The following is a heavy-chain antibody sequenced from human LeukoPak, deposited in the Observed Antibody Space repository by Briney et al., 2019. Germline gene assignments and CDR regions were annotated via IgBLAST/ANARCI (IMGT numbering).Heavy chain of an antibody. V-gene: IGHV3-23*01. CDR3: AKDTSYGSGSSDY. D-gene: IGHD3-10*01. CDR2: ISGSGGST. CDR1: GFTFSSYA. J-gene: IGHJ4*02. Sequence: GGSLRLSCAASGFTFSSYAMSWVRQAPEKGLEWVSAISGSGGSTYYADSVKGRFTISRDSSKNTLYLQMNSLRAEDTAVYYCAKDTSYGSGSSDYWGQGTLVTVSS.